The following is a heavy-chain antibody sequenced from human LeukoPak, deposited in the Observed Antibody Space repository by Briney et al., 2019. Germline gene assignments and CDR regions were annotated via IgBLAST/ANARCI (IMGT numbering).Heavy chain of an antibody. V-gene: IGHV4-59*01. CDR2: IYYSGST. Sequence: SETLSLTCTVSGGSISSYYWSWIRQPPGKGLEWIGYIYYSGSTNYNPSLKSRATISVDTSKNQFSLKLSSVTAADTAVYYCARGGQRWLPNWGQGTLVTVSS. CDR1: GGSISSYY. D-gene: IGHD5-24*01. J-gene: IGHJ4*02. CDR3: ARGGQRWLPN.